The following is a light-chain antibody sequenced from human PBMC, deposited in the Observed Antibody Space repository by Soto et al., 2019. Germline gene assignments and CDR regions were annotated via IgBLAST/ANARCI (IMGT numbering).Light chain of an antibody. CDR2: RND. CDR3: AAWDDSLSGSYV. J-gene: IGLJ1*01. Sequence: SVLTQPPSASGTPGQRVTVSCSGSNSNIGNNYVFWYQHLPGTAPKLLIYRNDQRPSGVSARFSGSKSGTSASLAISGLRSEDEADYYCAAWDDSLSGSYVFGPGTKVTVL. V-gene: IGLV1-47*01. CDR1: NSNIGNNY.